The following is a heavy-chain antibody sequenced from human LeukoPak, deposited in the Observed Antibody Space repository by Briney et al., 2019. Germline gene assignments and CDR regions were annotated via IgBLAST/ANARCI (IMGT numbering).Heavy chain of an antibody. CDR1: GFTVSNNY. CDR2: IYSGGST. J-gene: IGHJ4*02. CDR3: ARDSYYGGNSERDIDY. V-gene: IGHV3-66*01. D-gene: IGHD4-23*01. Sequence: PGGSLRLSCTVSGFTVSNNYMTWVRQAPGKGLEWVSVIYSGGSTYYADSVKGRFTISRDNSKNTLYLQMNSLRAEDTAVYYCARDSYYGGNSERDIDYWGQGTLVTVSS.